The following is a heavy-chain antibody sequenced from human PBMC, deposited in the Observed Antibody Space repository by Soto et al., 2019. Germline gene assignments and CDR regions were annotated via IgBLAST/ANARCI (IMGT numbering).Heavy chain of an antibody. V-gene: IGHV1-8*01. CDR3: ARAPRLGSLLPDY. J-gene: IGHJ4*02. D-gene: IGHD3-16*01. CDR2: MNPNSGNT. CDR1: GYTFTGDD. Sequence: ASVKGSCKASGYTFTGDDINWVRQATGQGLEWMGWMNPNSGNTGYAQKFQGRVTMTRNTPISTAYMELSGLRFEDTAVYYCARAPRLGSLLPDYWGQGTLVTVSS.